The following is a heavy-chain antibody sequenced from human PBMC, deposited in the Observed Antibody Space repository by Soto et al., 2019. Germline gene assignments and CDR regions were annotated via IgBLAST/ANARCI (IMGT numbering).Heavy chain of an antibody. D-gene: IGHD5-12*01. V-gene: IGHV3-30-3*01. J-gene: IGHJ6*02. Sequence: GGSLRLSCAASGFTFSSYAMHWVRQAPGKGLEWVAVISYDGSNKYYADSVKGRFTISRDNSKNTLYLQMNSLRAEDTAVYYCARDYDHYYGMDVWGQGTTVTVSS. CDR3: ARDYDHYYGMDV. CDR2: ISYDGSNK. CDR1: GFTFSSYA.